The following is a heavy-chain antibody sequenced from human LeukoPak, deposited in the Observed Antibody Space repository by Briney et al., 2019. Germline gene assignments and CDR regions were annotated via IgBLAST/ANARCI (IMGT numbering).Heavy chain of an antibody. CDR3: ARVGATSYY. J-gene: IGHJ4*02. CDR1: GFTFSSYW. V-gene: IGHV3-74*01. Sequence: PGGSLRLSCAASGFTFSSYWMHWVRQAPGKGLVWVSCINSDGSSTNYADSVKGRFTISRDNAKNTLYLQMDSLRAEDTAVYYCARVGATSYYWGQGTLVTASS. D-gene: IGHD1-26*01. CDR2: INSDGSST.